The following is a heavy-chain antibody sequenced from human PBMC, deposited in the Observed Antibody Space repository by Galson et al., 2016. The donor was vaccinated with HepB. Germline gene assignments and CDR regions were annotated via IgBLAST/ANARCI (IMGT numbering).Heavy chain of an antibody. CDR1: GFTFSSYA. CDR3: AREGGTSGTYRYSFDY. V-gene: IGHV3-23*01. D-gene: IGHD1-26*01. CDR2: ISGSGGVT. J-gene: IGHJ4*02. Sequence: SLRLSCAASGFTFSSYALTWVRQAPGKGLEWVSSISGSGGVTFHADSVKGRFTISRDNSKSTLYLQMDSLRIDATAVYYCAREGGTSGTYRYSFDYWGQGTLVTVSS.